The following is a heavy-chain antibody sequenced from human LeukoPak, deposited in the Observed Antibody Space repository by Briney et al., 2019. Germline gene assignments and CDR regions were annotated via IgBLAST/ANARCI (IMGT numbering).Heavy chain of an antibody. CDR3: ARDPIPYYYDSSGYRGDAFDI. CDR2: IWYDGSNK. D-gene: IGHD3-22*01. CDR1: GFTFSSYG. Sequence: PGGSLRLSCAASGFTFSSYGMHWVRQAPGKGLEWVAVIWYDGSNKYYADSVKGRFTISRDNSKNTLYLQMNSLRAEDTAVYYCARDPIPYYYDSSGYRGDAFDIWGQGTMVTVSS. V-gene: IGHV3-33*01. J-gene: IGHJ3*02.